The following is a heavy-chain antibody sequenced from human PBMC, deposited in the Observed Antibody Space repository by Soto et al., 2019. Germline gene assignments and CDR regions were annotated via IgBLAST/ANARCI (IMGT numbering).Heavy chain of an antibody. V-gene: IGHV1-18*01. D-gene: IGHD6-19*01. CDR3: GREDSSGWYISIDY. J-gene: IGHJ4*02. CDR1: GYTFTSYG. CDR2: ISAYNGNT. Sequence: ASVKVSCKASGYTFTSYGISWVRQAPGQGLEWMGWISAYNGNTNYAQKLQGRVTMTTDTSTSTAYMELRSLRSDDTAVYYCGREDSSGWYISIDYWGQGSLVTVAS.